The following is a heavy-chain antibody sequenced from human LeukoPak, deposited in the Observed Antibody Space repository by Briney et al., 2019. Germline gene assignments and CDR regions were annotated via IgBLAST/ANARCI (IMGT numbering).Heavy chain of an antibody. V-gene: IGHV4-34*01. D-gene: IGHD5-18*01. CDR2: INHSGST. CDR1: GGSFSGYY. Sequence: SETLSLTCAVYGGSFSGYYWSWIRQPPGKGLEWIGEINHSGSTNYNPSLKSRVTISVDTSKNQFSLKLSSVTAADTAVYYCASYSYGLGDYWGQGTLVTVSS. CDR3: ASYSYGLGDY. J-gene: IGHJ4*02.